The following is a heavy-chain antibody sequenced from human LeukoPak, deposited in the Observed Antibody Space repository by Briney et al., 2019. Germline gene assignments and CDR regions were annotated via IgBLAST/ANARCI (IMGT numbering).Heavy chain of an antibody. Sequence: PGGSLRLSCAASGFTFSSYSMKWVRQGPGKGLEWVSSISGSTSYIYYADSVRGRFTISRDNAKNSLYLQMNSLRAEDTAVYYCARGSDFVWGSYRPYFDYWGQGTLVTVSS. CDR2: ISGSTSYI. D-gene: IGHD3-16*02. CDR3: ARGSDFVWGSYRPYFDY. CDR1: GFTFSSYS. V-gene: IGHV3-21*01. J-gene: IGHJ4*02.